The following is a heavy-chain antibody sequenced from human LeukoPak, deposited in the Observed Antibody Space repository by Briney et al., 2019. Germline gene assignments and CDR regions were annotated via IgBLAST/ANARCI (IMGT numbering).Heavy chain of an antibody. CDR3: TQGVAKAYS. Sequence: GGSLRLSCAASGFTLSPFSNAWMRWVRQAPGKGLEWVGRIKSKSDGGTTDFAAPVKGRFTMSRDDSENTVSLQMNSLKIEDTAVYFCTQGVAKAYSWGQGTLVTVSS. J-gene: IGHJ4*02. CDR2: IKSKSDGGTT. CDR1: GFTLSPFSNAW. V-gene: IGHV3-15*01. D-gene: IGHD5-12*01.